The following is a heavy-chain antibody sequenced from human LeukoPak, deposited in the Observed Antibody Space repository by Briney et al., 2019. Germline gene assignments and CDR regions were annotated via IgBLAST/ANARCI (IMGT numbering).Heavy chain of an antibody. CDR2: IYYSGST. V-gene: IGHV4-30-4*01. J-gene: IGHJ4*02. D-gene: IGHD1-26*01. CDR1: GGSISSGDYY. Sequence: SETLSLTCTVSGGSISSGDYYWSWIRQPPGKGLEWIGYIYYSGSTYYNPSLKSRVTISVDTSKHQFSLKLSSVTAADTAVYYCPKGGATPPLYYFDYWGREPLVPFPS. CDR3: PKGGATPPLYYFDY.